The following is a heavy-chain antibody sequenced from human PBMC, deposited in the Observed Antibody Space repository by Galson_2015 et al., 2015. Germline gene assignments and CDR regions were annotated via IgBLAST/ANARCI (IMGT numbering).Heavy chain of an antibody. J-gene: IGHJ3*02. CDR2: IAYSGNT. CDR3: ARDHSLVSLYVPDI. D-gene: IGHD3-10*02. V-gene: IGHV4-61*01. Sequence: ETLSLTCTISGGFVNSGRHYWTWFRQPPGKGLEWIGYIAYSGNTAYTPSLQSRVTISMDSSKTQFSLNLKSVTAADSGVYYCARDHSLVSLYVPDIWGRGTQVTVSS. CDR1: GGFVNSGRHY.